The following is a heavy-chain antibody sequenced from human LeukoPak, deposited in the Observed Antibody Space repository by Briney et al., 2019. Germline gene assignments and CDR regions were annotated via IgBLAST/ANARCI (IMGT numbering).Heavy chain of an antibody. J-gene: IGHJ4*02. Sequence: PGGSLRLSCAASGFRFNTYWMSWVRQAPGKGREWVANIKQDGNEKYYADSVKGRFTISRDNAKNSLYLQMNSLRAEDTAVYYCARVDSSGFRNPKSSFFDYWGQGTLVTVSS. CDR1: GFRFNTYW. CDR3: ARVDSSGFRNPKSSFFDY. D-gene: IGHD6-19*01. V-gene: IGHV3-7*01. CDR2: IKQDGNEK.